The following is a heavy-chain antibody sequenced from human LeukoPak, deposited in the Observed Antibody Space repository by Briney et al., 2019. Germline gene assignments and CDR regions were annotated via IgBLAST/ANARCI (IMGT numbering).Heavy chain of an antibody. J-gene: IGHJ6*03. CDR1: GYTFTSYD. CDR3: ARAQVLRFLEWSRPYYYMDV. V-gene: IGHV1-8*03. Sequence: ASVKVSCKASGYTFTSYDINWVRQATGQGLEWMGWMNPNSGNTGYAQKFQGRVTITRNTSISTAYMELSSLRSEDTAVYYCARAQVLRFLEWSRPYYYMDVWGKGTTVTASS. D-gene: IGHD3-3*01. CDR2: MNPNSGNT.